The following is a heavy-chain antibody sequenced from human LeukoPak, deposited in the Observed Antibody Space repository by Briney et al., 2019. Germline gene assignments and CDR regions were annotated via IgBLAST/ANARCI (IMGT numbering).Heavy chain of an antibody. Sequence: SETLSLTCAVYGGSFSGYYWSWIRQPPGKGLEWIGEINHSVSTNYNPSLKSRVTISVGTSKNQFSLKLSSVTAADTAVYYCAGGLRFALDVWGKGTPVTVSS. CDR1: GGSFSGYY. D-gene: IGHD3-3*01. CDR2: INHSVST. J-gene: IGHJ6*04. CDR3: AGGLRFALDV. V-gene: IGHV4-34*01.